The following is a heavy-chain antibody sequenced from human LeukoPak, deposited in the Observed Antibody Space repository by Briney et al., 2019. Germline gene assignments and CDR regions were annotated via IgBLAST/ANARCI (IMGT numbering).Heavy chain of an antibody. Sequence: TGGSLRLSCVVSGITLSNYGMSWVRQAPGKGLEWVAGISVRGGSTNYADSVKGRFTISRDNPKNTLYLQMNSLRSEDTAVYFCAKRGVVIRAVLVVGFHKEAYYFDSWGQGALVTVSS. J-gene: IGHJ4*02. CDR2: ISVRGGST. D-gene: IGHD2-15*01. CDR3: AKRGVVIRAVLVVGFHKEAYYFDS. V-gene: IGHV3-23*01. CDR1: GITLSNYG.